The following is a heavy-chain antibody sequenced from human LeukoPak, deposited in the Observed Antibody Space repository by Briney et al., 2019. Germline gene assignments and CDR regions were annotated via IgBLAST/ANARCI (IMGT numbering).Heavy chain of an antibody. Sequence: GGSLRLSCAASGFTFSGYWMHWVRHAPGKGLEWVSRIYEGGRVISYADSVKGRFTISRENAKNTVYLQMDSLRAEDTAVYYCVRDLILTWTPGDDFDHWGQGTLVTVSS. CDR2: IYEGGRVI. D-gene: IGHD3-16*01. J-gene: IGHJ4*02. V-gene: IGHV3-74*01. CDR3: VRDLILTWTPGDDFDH. CDR1: GFTFSGYW.